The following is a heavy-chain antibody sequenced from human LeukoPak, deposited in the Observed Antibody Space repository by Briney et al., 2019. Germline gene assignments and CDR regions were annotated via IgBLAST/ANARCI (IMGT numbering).Heavy chain of an antibody. CDR2: IKGKTDGGTT. D-gene: IGHD3-22*01. CDR1: GIKFSNTW. Sequence: PGGSLRLSCAASGIKFSNTWMSWVRQAPGTGLEWVGRIKGKTDGGTTDYAAPVKGRFTISRDDSKTTLYLQMNSLKTEDTAVYYCTTYYYDNSGSKFDYWGQGTLVTVSS. J-gene: IGHJ4*02. V-gene: IGHV3-15*01. CDR3: TTYYYDNSGSKFDY.